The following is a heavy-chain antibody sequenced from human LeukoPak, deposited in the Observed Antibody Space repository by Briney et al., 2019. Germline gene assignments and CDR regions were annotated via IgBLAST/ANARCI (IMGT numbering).Heavy chain of an antibody. CDR1: GFTFDDYA. V-gene: IGHV3-43*02. CDR3: AKDRGGYNYAADY. Sequence: PGGSLRLSCAASGFTFDDYAMHWVRQAPGKCLEWVSLISGDGGSTYYADSVKGRFTISRDNSKNSLYLQMNSLTTEDTALYYCAKDRGGYNYAADYWGQGTLVTVSS. CDR2: ISGDGGST. J-gene: IGHJ4*02. D-gene: IGHD5-18*01.